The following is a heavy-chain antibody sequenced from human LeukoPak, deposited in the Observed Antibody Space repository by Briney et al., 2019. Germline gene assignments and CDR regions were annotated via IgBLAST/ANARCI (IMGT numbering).Heavy chain of an antibody. J-gene: IGHJ5*02. CDR2: IYHSGST. CDR3: ARVQSRLSWFDP. Sequence: SETLSLTCTASGYSISSGYYWGWIRQPPGKGLEWIGSIYHSGSTYYNPSLKSRVTISVDTSKNQFSLRLGSVTAADTAVYYCARVQSRLSWFDPWGQGTLVTVSS. CDR1: GYSISSGYY. V-gene: IGHV4-38-2*02.